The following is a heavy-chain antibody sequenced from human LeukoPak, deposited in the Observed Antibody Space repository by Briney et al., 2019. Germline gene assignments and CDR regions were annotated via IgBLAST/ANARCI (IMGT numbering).Heavy chain of an antibody. V-gene: IGHV4-39*01. J-gene: IGHJ4*02. CDR3: ARLRFDFWSGYTHPYFDY. CDR2: IYDSGNT. CDR1: RGSIRSSNYY. Sequence: SETLSLTCTVSRGSIRSSNYYWVWFRQPPGKGLEWIGSIYDSGNTYYNSSLKSRVTISVDTSKIQFSLKLSSVAATDTAVYFCARLRFDFWSGYTHPYFDYWGQGTLVTVSS. D-gene: IGHD3-3*01.